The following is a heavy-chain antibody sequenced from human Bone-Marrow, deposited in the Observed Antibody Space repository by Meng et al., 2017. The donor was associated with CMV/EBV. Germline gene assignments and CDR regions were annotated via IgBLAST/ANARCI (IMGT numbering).Heavy chain of an antibody. D-gene: IGHD1-26*01. V-gene: IGHV4-34*01. Sequence: VHLRQWCAGRLKPSETLSLTCGVYGAPFSGYWSWVRQPPGKGLEWIGEITHSGSTNYNVSLKNLVTISIDTSKNQFSLKLSSVTATDTAVYYCAPGFRTWSGSYSSWGQGTLVTVSS. J-gene: IGHJ4*02. CDR3: APGFRTWSGSYSS. CDR1: GAPFSGY. CDR2: ITHSGST.